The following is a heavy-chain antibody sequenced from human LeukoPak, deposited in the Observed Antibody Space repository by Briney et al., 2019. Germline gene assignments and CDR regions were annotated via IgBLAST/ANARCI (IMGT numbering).Heavy chain of an antibody. CDR1: GFTFSSYA. J-gene: IGHJ5*02. D-gene: IGHD6-13*01. Sequence: GGSLRLSCAASGFTFSSYAMSWVRQAPGKGLEWVSAISGSGGSTYYADSVKGRFTISRDNSKNTLYLQMNSLRAEDTAVYYCAKMQKFLLIAAAGSNWFDPWGQGTLVTVSS. CDR2: ISGSGGST. CDR3: AKMQKFLLIAAAGSNWFDP. V-gene: IGHV3-23*01.